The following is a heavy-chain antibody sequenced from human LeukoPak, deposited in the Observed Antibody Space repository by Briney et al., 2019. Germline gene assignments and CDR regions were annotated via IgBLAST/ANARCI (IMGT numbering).Heavy chain of an antibody. CDR1: GGSIGSGGYY. Sequence: PSQTLSLTCKVSGGSIGSGGYYWSWIRQHPGKGLEWIGDIYHSGSTYYNPSLKSRVTISVDTSKSHFSLKLSSVTAADTAVYFCARAEDYGSGSYFDYWGQGTLVTVSS. V-gene: IGHV4-31*03. CDR2: IYHSGST. J-gene: IGHJ4*02. CDR3: ARAEDYGSGSYFDY. D-gene: IGHD3-10*01.